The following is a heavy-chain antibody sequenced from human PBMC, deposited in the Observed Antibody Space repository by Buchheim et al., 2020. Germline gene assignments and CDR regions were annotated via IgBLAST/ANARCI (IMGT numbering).Heavy chain of an antibody. D-gene: IGHD2-21*02. Sequence: EVQLVESGGDLVQPGKSLRLSCAASGFTFSTYWMSWVRQAPGKGLEWVANIKKDESEKYYVDSVEGRFTISRDNDKNTLYLQMNSLTADDTGVYYRARGLSVVTARDYFDSWGQGT. CDR2: IKKDESEK. J-gene: IGHJ4*02. CDR3: ARGLSVVTARDYFDS. CDR1: GFTFSTYW. V-gene: IGHV3-7*01.